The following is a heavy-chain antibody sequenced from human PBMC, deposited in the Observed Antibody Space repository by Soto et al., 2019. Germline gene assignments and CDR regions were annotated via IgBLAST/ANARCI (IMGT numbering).Heavy chain of an antibody. J-gene: IGHJ6*02. CDR1: GYSFTSYW. CDR2: IYPGDSDT. D-gene: IGHD1-26*01. CDR3: ARWLSGSYVMDV. Sequence: GESLKISCKGSGYSFTSYWIGWVRQMPGKGLGWMGIIYPGDSDTRYSPSFQGQVTISAXXXXXTXYXQXXXLKAXDTAMYYCARWLSGSYVMDVWGQGTTVTVSS. V-gene: IGHV5-51*01.